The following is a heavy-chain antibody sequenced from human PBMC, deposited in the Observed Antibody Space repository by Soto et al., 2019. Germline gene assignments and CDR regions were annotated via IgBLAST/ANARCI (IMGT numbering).Heavy chain of an antibody. Sequence: QVQLVESGGGVVQPGRSLRLSCAASGFNFTSYAMHWVRQAPGKGLEWVAVISYDGSDKYYADSAKGRFTISRDNSKNTLYLQMNSVRTDDTAVYYCARGGIVVGWGQGTLVTVSS. V-gene: IGHV3-30-3*01. CDR1: GFNFTSYA. CDR2: ISYDGSDK. D-gene: IGHD3-22*01. CDR3: ARGGIVVG. J-gene: IGHJ4*02.